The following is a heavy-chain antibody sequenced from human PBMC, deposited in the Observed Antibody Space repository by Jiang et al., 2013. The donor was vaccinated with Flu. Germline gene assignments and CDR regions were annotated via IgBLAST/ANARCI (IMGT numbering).Heavy chain of an antibody. D-gene: IGHD4-17*01. Sequence: VQLVESGGGVVQPGRSLRLSCAASGFTFSSYGMHWVRQAPGKGLEWVAVIWYDGSNKYYADSVKGRFTISRDNSKNTLYLQMNSLRAEDTAVYYCARGTYGDYGWGQGTLVTVSS. CDR1: GFTFSSYG. CDR2: IWYDGSNK. J-gene: IGHJ4*02. V-gene: IGHV3-33*01. CDR3: ARGTYGDYG.